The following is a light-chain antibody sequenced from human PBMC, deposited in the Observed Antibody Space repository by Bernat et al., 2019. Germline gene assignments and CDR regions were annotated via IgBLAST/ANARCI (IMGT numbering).Light chain of an antibody. J-gene: IGKJ5*01. Sequence: DIQMTQSPSSLSASVGDRVTITCQASLDINNFLNWYQQKPRKAPKLLIYDASSVETGVPSRFSGSGSGTAVTFSISSLQPEDIAPYLCQHNDNLPAPFGQGTRLETK. V-gene: IGKV1-33*01. CDR3: QHNDNLPAP. CDR2: DAS. CDR1: LDINNF.